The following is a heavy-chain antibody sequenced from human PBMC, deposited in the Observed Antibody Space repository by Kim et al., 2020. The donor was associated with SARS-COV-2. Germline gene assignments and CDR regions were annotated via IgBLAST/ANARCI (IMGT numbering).Heavy chain of an antibody. CDR1: GGSIRSGGKF. CDR3: ARRQPLDY. Sequence: SETLSLTCSVSGGSIRSGGKFWTWIRQHPAKGLEWIGYISYSGNSHYSPSLRSRVSISLQTSENQFSLELNSVTAADTAVYYCARRQPLDYGGQGTLLTVSS. CDR2: ISYSGNS. D-gene: IGHD2-2*01. J-gene: IGHJ4*02. V-gene: IGHV4-31*03.